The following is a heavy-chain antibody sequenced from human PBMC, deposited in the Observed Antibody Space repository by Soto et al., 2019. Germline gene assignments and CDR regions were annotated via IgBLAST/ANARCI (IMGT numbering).Heavy chain of an antibody. D-gene: IGHD3-3*01. V-gene: IGHV3-72*01. CDR3: ARTPQSGNNFHV. J-gene: IGHJ6*02. CDR1: DFTLSDHH. CDR2: SRDKANSYTT. Sequence: EVQLVESGGGFVQPGGSLRLSCAASDFTLSDHHIDWVRQAPGKGLEWVGRSRDKANSYTTEYAAPVRGRFTISRDDSKNSLYLQMNSLKTEDTAVYYCARTPQSGNNFHVWGQGTTVTVSS.